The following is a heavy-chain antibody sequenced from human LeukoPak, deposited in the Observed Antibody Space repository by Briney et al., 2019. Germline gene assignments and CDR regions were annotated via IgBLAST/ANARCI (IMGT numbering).Heavy chain of an antibody. V-gene: IGHV3-21*01. D-gene: IGHD3/OR15-3a*01. J-gene: IGHJ3*02. CDR3: ARDKGLALRAYDI. CDR1: GFSISPYN. CDR2: IDAGGSYI. Sequence: GGSLRLSCVASGFSISPYNMNWVRQAPGKGLQRVSFIDAGGSYIRYADSVKGRFTISRDNAQKSLFLEVNSLRVEDTAVYYCARDKGLALRAYDIWGQGTMVTVSS.